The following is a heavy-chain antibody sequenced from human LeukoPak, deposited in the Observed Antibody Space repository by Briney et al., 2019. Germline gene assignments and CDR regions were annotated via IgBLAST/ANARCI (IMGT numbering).Heavy chain of an antibody. Sequence: GRSLRLSCAASGFTFDDHAMHWVRQAPGKGLEWVSGISWNSGSIGYADSVKGRFTISRDNAKNSLYLQMNSLRAEDMALYYCAKGVYSSGWYYYFDYWGQGTLVTVSS. J-gene: IGHJ4*02. CDR1: GFTFDDHA. CDR2: ISWNSGSI. CDR3: AKGVYSSGWYYYFDY. D-gene: IGHD6-19*01. V-gene: IGHV3-9*03.